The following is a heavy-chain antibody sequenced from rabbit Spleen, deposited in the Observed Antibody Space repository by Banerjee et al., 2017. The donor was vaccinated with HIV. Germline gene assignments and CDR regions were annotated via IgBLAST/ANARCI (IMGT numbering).Heavy chain of an antibody. V-gene: IGHV1S47*01. J-gene: IGHJ6*01. CDR1: GFDFSNYG. CDR2: IEPIFGRT. Sequence: QEQLVESGGGLVQPGGSLKLSCKASGFDFSNYGVSWVRQTPGKGLEWIGYIEPIFGRTYYASWVDGRFTISSHNAQNTLYLQLNSLTAADTATYFCVRDSGSSFSSYGMDLWGPGTLVTVS. D-gene: IGHD8-1*01. CDR3: VRDSGSSFSSYGMDL.